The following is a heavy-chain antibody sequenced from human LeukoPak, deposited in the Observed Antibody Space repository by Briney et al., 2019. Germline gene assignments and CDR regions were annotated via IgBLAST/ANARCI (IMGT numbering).Heavy chain of an antibody. Sequence: GGSLRLSCAASGFTFSDYYMSWIRQAPGKGLEWVSYISSSGSTIYYADSVKGRFTISRDNAKNSLYLQMNSLRAEDTAVYYCAKDRTTVTAIADYWGQGTLVTVSS. CDR3: AKDRTTVTAIADY. D-gene: IGHD4-4*01. V-gene: IGHV3-11*01. CDR2: ISSSGSTI. J-gene: IGHJ4*02. CDR1: GFTFSDYY.